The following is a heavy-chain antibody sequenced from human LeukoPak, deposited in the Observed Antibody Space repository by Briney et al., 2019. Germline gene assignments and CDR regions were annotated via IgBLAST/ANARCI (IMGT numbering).Heavy chain of an antibody. CDR1: GGSISSYY. V-gene: IGHV4-59*01. J-gene: IGHJ6*02. CDR3: ARDYTVSRYYYFYGMDV. Sequence: SETLSLTCTVSGGSISSYYWSWIRQPPGKGLEWIGYIYYSGNTNCNPSLKSRVTISVDTSKDQFSLRLSSVTTADTAVYYCARDYTVSRYYYFYGMDVWGQGTTVTVSS. D-gene: IGHD3-16*01. CDR2: IYYSGNT.